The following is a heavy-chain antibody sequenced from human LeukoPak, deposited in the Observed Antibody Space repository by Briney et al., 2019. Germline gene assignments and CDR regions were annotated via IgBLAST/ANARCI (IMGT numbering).Heavy chain of an antibody. Sequence: PSETLSLTCTVSGDSISSYYYNWIRQPAGKGLEWIGRIYRSGTTYYNPSLKSRLTISVDTLKKQFSLKLTSVTAADTALYFCALLGSSALDYWGQGALVTVSS. V-gene: IGHV4-4*07. CDR2: IYRSGTT. D-gene: IGHD3-22*01. CDR3: ALLGSSALDY. J-gene: IGHJ4*02. CDR1: GDSISSYY.